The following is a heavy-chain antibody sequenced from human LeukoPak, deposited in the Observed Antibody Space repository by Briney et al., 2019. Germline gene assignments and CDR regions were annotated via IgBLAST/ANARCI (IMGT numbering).Heavy chain of an antibody. J-gene: IGHJ6*02. CDR3: ARSIPPYGDYLNIFDYYYGMDV. D-gene: IGHD4-17*01. V-gene: IGHV4-59*01. CDR1: GGSISSYY. CDR2: IYYSGST. Sequence: PSETLSLTCTVSGGSISSYYWSWIQQPPGKGLEWIGYIYYSGSTNYNPSLKSRVTISVDTSKNQFSLKLSSVTAADTAVYYCARSIPPYGDYLNIFDYYYGMDVWGQGTTVTVSS.